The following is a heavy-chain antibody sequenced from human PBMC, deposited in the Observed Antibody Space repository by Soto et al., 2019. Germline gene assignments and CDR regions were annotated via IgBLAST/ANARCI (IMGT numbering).Heavy chain of an antibody. V-gene: IGHV3-13*01. CDR2: IGTAGDT. J-gene: IGHJ3*02. Sequence: PGGSLRLSCAASGFTFSSYDMHWVRQATGKGLEWVSAIGTAGDTYYPGSVKGRFTISRENAKNSLYLQMNSLRAGDTAVYYCARGPGLDSSGWYGAFDIWGQGTMVTVSS. D-gene: IGHD6-19*01. CDR1: GFTFSSYD. CDR3: ARGPGLDSSGWYGAFDI.